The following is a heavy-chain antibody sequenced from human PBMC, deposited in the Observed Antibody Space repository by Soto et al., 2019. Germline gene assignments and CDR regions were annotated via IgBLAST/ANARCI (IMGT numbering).Heavy chain of an antibody. D-gene: IGHD3-3*01. CDR3: ARVVGDFWSGYAGRYYFDY. J-gene: IGHJ4*02. CDR2: IYYSGST. V-gene: IGHV4-31*03. CDR1: GGSISSGGYY. Sequence: SETLSLTCTVSGGSISSGGYYWSWIRQHPGKGLEWIGYIYYSGSTYYNPSLKSRVTISVDTSKNQFSLKLSSVTAADTAVYYCARVVGDFWSGYAGRYYFDYWGQGTLVTVSS.